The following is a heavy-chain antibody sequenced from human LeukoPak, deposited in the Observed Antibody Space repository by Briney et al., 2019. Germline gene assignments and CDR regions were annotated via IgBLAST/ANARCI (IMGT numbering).Heavy chain of an antibody. V-gene: IGHV4-34*01. Sequence: SETLSLTCAVYGGPFSGSSWSWIRQPPGKGLEWMGEINHSGSTNYNPSLKSRVTISVDTSKNQFSLKLSSVTAADAAVYYCARGHGYNAEGENWFDPWGQGTLVTVSS. J-gene: IGHJ5*02. D-gene: IGHD5-24*01. CDR1: GGPFSGSS. CDR2: INHSGST. CDR3: ARGHGYNAEGENWFDP.